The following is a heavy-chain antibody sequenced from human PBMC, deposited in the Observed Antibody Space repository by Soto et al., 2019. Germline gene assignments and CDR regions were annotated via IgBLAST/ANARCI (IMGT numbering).Heavy chain of an antibody. D-gene: IGHD3-10*01. CDR2: LDGAGGST. CDR3: AAPRDEYGSGVSWFTYGMDI. J-gene: IGHJ6*02. CDR1: GFTFSDFA. Sequence: PGGSLRLSCLASGFTFSDFAMTWVRHVPGRGLEWVASLDGAGGSTYYAESVRGRFSISRDNSQNTLFLQMKRLKVDDAAIYYCAAPRDEYGSGVSWFTYGMDIWGQGTTVTVSS. V-gene: IGHV3-23*01.